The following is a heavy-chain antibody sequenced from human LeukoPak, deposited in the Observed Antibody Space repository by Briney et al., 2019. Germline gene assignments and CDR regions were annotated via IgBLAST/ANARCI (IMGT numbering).Heavy chain of an antibody. D-gene: IGHD6-13*01. Sequence: GRSLGLSCVGSGFTFSDYAIHWVRQAPGRGLEWVAVISYDGNNKYYGGSVKGRFTISRDNSKNTLYLQMDSLRAEETAVYYCARERIAATGTGWFDPWGQGTLVTVSS. V-gene: IGHV3-30*04. CDR2: ISYDGNNK. J-gene: IGHJ5*02. CDR1: GFTFSDYA. CDR3: ARERIAATGTGWFDP.